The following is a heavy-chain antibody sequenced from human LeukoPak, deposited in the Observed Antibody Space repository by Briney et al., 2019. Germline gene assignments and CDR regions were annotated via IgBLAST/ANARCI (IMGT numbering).Heavy chain of an antibody. Sequence: GGSLRLSCTASGSTFGDYAMSWFRQAPGKGLEWVGFIRSKAYGGTPEYAASVKGRFSISRDDSRTIAYLQMNSLKAEDSAVYYCTSDHGASSGYKDAFDIWGQGTMVTVSS. J-gene: IGHJ3*02. CDR3: TSDHGASSGYKDAFDI. D-gene: IGHD3-22*01. CDR2: IRSKAYGGTP. V-gene: IGHV3-49*03. CDR1: GSTFGDYA.